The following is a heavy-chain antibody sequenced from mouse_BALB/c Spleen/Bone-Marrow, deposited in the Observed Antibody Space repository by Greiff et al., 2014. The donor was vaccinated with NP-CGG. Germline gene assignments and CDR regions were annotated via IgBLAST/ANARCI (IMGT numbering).Heavy chain of an antibody. V-gene: IGHV1-14*01. D-gene: IGHD1-1*01. CDR2: INPYNDGT. CDR1: GYTFTSYV. Sequence: EVKLQESGPELVKPGASVKMSCKASGYTFTSYVIHWVKQKPGQGLEWIGYINPYNDGTKYNEKFKGKATLTSDKSSSTAYMELSSLTSEDSAVYYYARGGYYGTSLYWYFDVWGAGTTVTASS. J-gene: IGHJ1*01. CDR3: ARGGYYGTSLYWYFDV.